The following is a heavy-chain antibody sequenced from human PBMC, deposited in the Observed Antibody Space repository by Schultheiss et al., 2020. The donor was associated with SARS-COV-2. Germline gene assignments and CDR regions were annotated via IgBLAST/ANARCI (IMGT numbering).Heavy chain of an antibody. Sequence: GGSLRLSCAASGFTFSTYTMNWVRQAPGKGLEWVSSISSRGTYIYYADSVKGRFTISRDNAQNSLYLQMNSLRDEDTAVYYCARDLNGEYSSGWTRQRYYYYYGMDVWGQGTTVTVSS. V-gene: IGHV3-21*01. CDR1: GFTFSTYT. J-gene: IGHJ6*02. CDR3: ARDLNGEYSSGWTRQRYYYYYGMDV. CDR2: ISSRGTYI. D-gene: IGHD6-19*01.